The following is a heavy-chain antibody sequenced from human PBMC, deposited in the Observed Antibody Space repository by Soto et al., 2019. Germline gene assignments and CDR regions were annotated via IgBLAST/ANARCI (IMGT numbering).Heavy chain of an antibody. D-gene: IGHD7-27*01. CDR3: ARGVYWGSGYYYYYMDV. Sequence: KQSQTLSLTCAISGDSVSSNSAAWNWIRQSPSRGLEWLGRTYYRSKWYNDYAVSVKSRITINPDTSKNQFSLQLNSVTPEDTAVYYCARGVYWGSGYYYYYMDVWGKGTTVTVSS. CDR2: TYYRSKWYN. J-gene: IGHJ6*03. CDR1: GDSVSSNSAA. V-gene: IGHV6-1*01.